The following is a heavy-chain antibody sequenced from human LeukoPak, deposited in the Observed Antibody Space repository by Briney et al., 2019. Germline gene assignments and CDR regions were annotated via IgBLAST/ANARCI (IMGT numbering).Heavy chain of an antibody. V-gene: IGHV1-2*02. J-gene: IGHJ5*02. Sequence: ASVKVSCKASGYTFTGYYMHWVRQAPGQGLEWMGWINPNSGGTNYAQKFQGRVTMTRDTSISTAYMELSRLRSDDTAVYYCARAHSGDYAGDWFDPWGQGTLVTVSS. CDR3: ARAHSGDYAGDWFDP. D-gene: IGHD4-17*01. CDR2: INPNSGGT. CDR1: GYTFTGYY.